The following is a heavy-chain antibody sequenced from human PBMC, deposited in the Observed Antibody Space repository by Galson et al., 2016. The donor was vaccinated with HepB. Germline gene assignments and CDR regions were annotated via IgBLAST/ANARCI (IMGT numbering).Heavy chain of an antibody. J-gene: IGHJ4*02. CDR3: ATTTFSGYYFDS. V-gene: IGHV4-4*02. CDR1: GFTFSSHAM. Sequence: SLRLSCAASGFTFSSHAMNWVRQPPGKGLEWIGEIYHSGNTNYNPSLKSRVTMSVDKSKNQFSLKLSSVTAADTAVYYCATTTFSGYYFDSWGQGTLVTVSS. D-gene: IGHD5-12*01. CDR2: IYHSGNT.